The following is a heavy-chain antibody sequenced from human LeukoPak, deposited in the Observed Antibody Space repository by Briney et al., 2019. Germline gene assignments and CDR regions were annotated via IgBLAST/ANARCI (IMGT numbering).Heavy chain of an antibody. V-gene: IGHV3-30*18. D-gene: IGHD1-26*01. J-gene: IGHJ3*02. CDR3: AKDRDSGSSGGDAFDI. CDR2: ISYDGSNK. CDR1: GFTFSDYA. Sequence: GGSLRLSCAVSGFTFSDYAMSWVRQAPGKGLEWVAVISYDGSNKYYVDSVKGRFTISRDNSKNTLYLQMNSLRAEDTAVYYCAKDRDSGSSGGDAFDIWGQGTMVTVSS.